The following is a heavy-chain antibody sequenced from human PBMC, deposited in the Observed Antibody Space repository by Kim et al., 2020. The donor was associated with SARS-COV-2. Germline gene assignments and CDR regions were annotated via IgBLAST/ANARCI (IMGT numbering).Heavy chain of an antibody. CDR1: GGSISSGGYY. CDR2: IYYSGST. V-gene: IGHV4-31*03. Sequence: SETLSLTCTVSGGSISSGGYYWSWIRQHPGKGLEWIGYIYYSGSTYYNPSLKSRVTISVDTSKNQFSLKLSSVTAADTAVYYCARDIYYHDSSDARYYYYGMDVWGQGTTVTVSS. D-gene: IGHD3-22*01. J-gene: IGHJ6*02. CDR3: ARDIYYHDSSDARYYYYGMDV.